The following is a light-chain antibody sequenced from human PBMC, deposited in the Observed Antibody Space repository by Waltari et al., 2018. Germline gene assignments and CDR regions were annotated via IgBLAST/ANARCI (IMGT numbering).Light chain of an antibody. V-gene: IGKV3-11*01. CDR3: QQRSNWPPT. Sequence: PATLSLSPGERATLSCRASQSVSSYLAWYQQKPGQAPRLLIYDASNRATGIPARFSGSGSGTDFTLTISSLEPEDFAVYYCQQRSNWPPTFGGGTKVEIK. J-gene: IGKJ4*01. CDR1: QSVSSY. CDR2: DAS.